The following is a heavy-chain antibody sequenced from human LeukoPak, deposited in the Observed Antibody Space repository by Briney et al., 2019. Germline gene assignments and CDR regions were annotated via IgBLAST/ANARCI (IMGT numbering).Heavy chain of an antibody. J-gene: IGHJ4*02. D-gene: IGHD1-26*01. V-gene: IGHV3-11*01. CDR2: ISSSGSTI. Sequence: GGSLRLSCAASGFTFSDYYMSWIRQAPGKGLEWVSYISSSGSTIYYADSVKGRFTISRDNSKNTLYLQMNSLRSEDTAVYYCATGGLRSYLYYFDYWGQGTLVTVSS. CDR3: ATGGLRSYLYYFDY. CDR1: GFTFSDYY.